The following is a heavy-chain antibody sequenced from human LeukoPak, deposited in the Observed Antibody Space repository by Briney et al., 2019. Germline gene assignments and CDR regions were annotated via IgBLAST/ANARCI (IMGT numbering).Heavy chain of an antibody. CDR2: IIPILGIA. J-gene: IGHJ2*01. V-gene: IGHV1-69*02. CDR1: GGTFSSYT. Sequence: SVKVSCKASGGTFSSYTISWVRRAPGQGLEWMGRIIPILGIANYAQKFQGRVTITADKSTSTAYMELSSLRSEDAAVYYCARGGSSGWYDWYFDLWGRGTLVTVSS. D-gene: IGHD6-19*01. CDR3: ARGGSSGWYDWYFDL.